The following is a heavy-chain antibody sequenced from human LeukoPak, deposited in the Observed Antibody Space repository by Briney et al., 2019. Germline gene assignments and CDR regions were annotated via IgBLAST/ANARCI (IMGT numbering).Heavy chain of an antibody. CDR3: ARDISGYYYFDY. CDR2: IWYDGSNK. Sequence: GGSLRLSCAASGFTFSNYGMHWVHQAPGKGLEWVAVIWYDGSNKYYADSVKGRFIISRDNSKNTLYLQMNSLRAEDTAVYYCARDISGYYYFDYWGQGTLVTVSS. CDR1: GFTFSNYG. D-gene: IGHD3-22*01. J-gene: IGHJ4*02. V-gene: IGHV3-33*01.